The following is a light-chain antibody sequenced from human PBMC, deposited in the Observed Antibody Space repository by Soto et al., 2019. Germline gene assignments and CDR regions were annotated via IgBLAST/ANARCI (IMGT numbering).Light chain of an antibody. CDR3: CSYAGSYTYV. CDR1: SSDVGGYNY. Sequence: SALTQPPPVSRAPGQSVTISRTGNSSDVGGYNYVSWYQQHPGKAPKLMIYDVSKRPSGVPDRFSGSKSGNTASLTISGLQAEDEADYYCCSYAGSYTYVFGTGTKVTVL. J-gene: IGLJ1*01. V-gene: IGLV2-11*01. CDR2: DVS.